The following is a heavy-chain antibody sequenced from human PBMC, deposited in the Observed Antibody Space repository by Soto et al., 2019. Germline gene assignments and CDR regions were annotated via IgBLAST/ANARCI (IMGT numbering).Heavy chain of an antibody. V-gene: IGHV4-39*01. J-gene: IGHJ5*02. D-gene: IGHD4-17*01. CDR2: IYYSGST. CDR1: GGSISSSSYY. Sequence: QLQLQESGPGLVKPSETLSLTCTVSGGSISSSSYYWGWIRQPPGKGLEWIGSIYYSGSTYYNPSLKSRVTISVDTSKNQFSLKLSSVTAADTAVYYCARHVLDPMTTVTTGWFDPWGQGTLVTVSS. CDR3: ARHVLDPMTTVTTGWFDP.